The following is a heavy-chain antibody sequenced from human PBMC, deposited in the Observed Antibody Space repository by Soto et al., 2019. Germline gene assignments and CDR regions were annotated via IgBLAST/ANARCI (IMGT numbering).Heavy chain of an antibody. J-gene: IGHJ6*02. V-gene: IGHV1-18*04. CDR2: INNYNGHT. Sequence: VVLVQSRAAVKSLGATVKVSCQASGYSFSKFGIGWVRQAPGWVCEWVGWINNYNGHTNFAPKFKGRVSLTRDSSATTAYRELSSLTPDDSAIYFCARAEGMAPYYSDAMDVWGQGTAVTVSS. CDR3: ARAEGMAPYYSDAMDV. CDR1: GYSFSKFG.